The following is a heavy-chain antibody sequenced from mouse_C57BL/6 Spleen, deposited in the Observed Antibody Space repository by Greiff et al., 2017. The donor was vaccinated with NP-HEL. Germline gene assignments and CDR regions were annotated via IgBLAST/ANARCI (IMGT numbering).Heavy chain of an antibody. V-gene: IGHV1-81*01. Sequence: VQLQQSGAELARPGASVKLSCKASGYTFTSYGISWVKQRTGQGLEWIGEIYPRSGNTYYNEKFKGKATLTADKSSSTAYMELRSLTSEDSAVYVCARQTANYYGSSSGFAYWGQGTLVTVSA. CDR3: ARQTANYYGSSSGFAY. D-gene: IGHD1-1*01. J-gene: IGHJ3*01. CDR1: GYTFTSYG. CDR2: IYPRSGNT.